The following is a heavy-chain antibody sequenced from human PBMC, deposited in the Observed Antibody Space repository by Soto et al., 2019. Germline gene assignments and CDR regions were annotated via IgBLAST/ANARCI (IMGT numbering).Heavy chain of an antibody. CDR3: ARRGPGPYFDY. V-gene: IGHV3-23*01. J-gene: IGHJ4*02. Sequence: EVQLLESGGGLVQPGGSLRLSCAASGFTFSSYAMSWVRQAPGKGLEWVSVISGSGDSTYYADSVKGRFTISRENSKNTMYLQMNSLRAEDTAVYYCARRGPGPYFDYWGQGTLVTVSS. D-gene: IGHD2-8*02. CDR2: ISGSGDST. CDR1: GFTFSSYA.